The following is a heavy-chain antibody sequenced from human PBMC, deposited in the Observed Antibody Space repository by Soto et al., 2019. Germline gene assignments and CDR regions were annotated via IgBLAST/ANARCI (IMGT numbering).Heavy chain of an antibody. CDR2: ISYDGSNK. Sequence: QVQLVESGGGVVQPGRSLRLSCAASGFTFSSYGMHWVRQAPGKGLEWGAVISYDGSNKYYADSVKGRFTISRDNSKNTLYLQMNSLRAEDTAVYYCAKVVGIAAAPDNWFDPWGQGTLVTVSS. D-gene: IGHD6-13*01. CDR1: GFTFSSYG. CDR3: AKVVGIAAAPDNWFDP. V-gene: IGHV3-30*18. J-gene: IGHJ5*02.